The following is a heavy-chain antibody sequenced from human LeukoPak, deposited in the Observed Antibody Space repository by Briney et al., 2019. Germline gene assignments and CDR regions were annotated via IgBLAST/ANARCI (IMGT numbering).Heavy chain of an antibody. D-gene: IGHD4-17*01. J-gene: IGHJ5*02. CDR1: GGSITSYY. CDR3: VRSKSGTYGWFDP. Sequence: ASETLSLTCTVSGGSITSYYWSWLRQPPGQGLEWLGYIYYSGTTNYNPSLRSRVTISVDTSKNQFSLKVNSVTAADTAVYYCVRSKSGTYGWFDPWGQGTLVTVSS. CDR2: IYYSGTT. V-gene: IGHV4-59*01.